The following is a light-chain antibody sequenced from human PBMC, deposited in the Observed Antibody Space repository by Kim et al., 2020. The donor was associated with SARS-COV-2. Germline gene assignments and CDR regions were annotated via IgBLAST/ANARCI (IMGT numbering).Light chain of an antibody. Sequence: EIVLTQSPATLSLSPGERATLSCRASQSINRYLAWYQQRPGQAPRLLIFDASHRATGIPARFSGSGSGTDFTLTISSLEPEDFAVYYCQQRDNWTFGQGTKVDI. CDR3: QQRDNWT. V-gene: IGKV3-11*01. CDR1: QSINRY. CDR2: DAS. J-gene: IGKJ1*01.